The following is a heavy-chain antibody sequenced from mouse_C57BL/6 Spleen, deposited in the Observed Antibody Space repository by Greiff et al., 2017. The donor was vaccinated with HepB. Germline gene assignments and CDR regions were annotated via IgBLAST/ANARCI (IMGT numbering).Heavy chain of an antibody. CDR1: GFTFSDYG. CDR2: ISSGSSTI. Sequence: EVQRVESGGGLVKPGGSLKLSCAASGFTFSDYGMHWVRQAPEKGLEWVAYISSGSSTIYYADKVKGRFTISRDNAKNTLFLQMTRLRSEDTAMYYCARGLRRNYYAMDYWGQGTSVTVSS. D-gene: IGHD2-2*01. V-gene: IGHV5-17*01. CDR3: ARGLRRNYYAMDY. J-gene: IGHJ4*01.